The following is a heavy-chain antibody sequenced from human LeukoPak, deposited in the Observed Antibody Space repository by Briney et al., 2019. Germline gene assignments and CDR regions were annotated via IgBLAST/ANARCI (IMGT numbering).Heavy chain of an antibody. CDR1: GFTLSSYA. CDR3: AKDSQYSSGWGFTDY. D-gene: IGHD6-19*01. Sequence: GGSLRLSCAASGFTLSSYAMSWVRQAPGKGLEWVSAISGSGGSTYYADSVKGRFTISRDNSKNTLYLQMNSLRAEDTAVYYCAKDSQYSSGWGFTDYWGQGTLVTVSS. CDR2: ISGSGGST. J-gene: IGHJ4*02. V-gene: IGHV3-23*01.